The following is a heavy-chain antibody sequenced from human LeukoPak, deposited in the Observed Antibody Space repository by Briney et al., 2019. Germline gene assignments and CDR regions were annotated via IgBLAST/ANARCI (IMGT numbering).Heavy chain of an antibody. CDR2: MNPNSGNT. CDR1: GYTFTSYG. CDR3: AKEYRGYSYVFDY. J-gene: IGHJ4*02. Sequence: ASVKVSCKASGYTFTSYGISWVRQATGQGLEWMGWMNPNSGNTGYAQKFQGRVTITRNTSISTAYMELSSLRAEDTAVYYCAKEYRGYSYVFDYWGQGTLVTVSS. V-gene: IGHV1-8*03. D-gene: IGHD5-18*01.